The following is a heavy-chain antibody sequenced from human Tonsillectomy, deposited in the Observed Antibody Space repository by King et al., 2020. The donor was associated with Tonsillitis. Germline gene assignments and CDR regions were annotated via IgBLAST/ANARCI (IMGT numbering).Heavy chain of an antibody. CDR3: VKDRNRRTVMPFLSYGMDV. CDR2: ISYDGSNK. CDR1: GFTFSSYG. D-gene: IGHD4-17*01. V-gene: IGHV3-30*18. J-gene: IGHJ6*02. Sequence: VQLVESGGGVVQPGRSLRLSCAASGFTFSSYGMHWVRQAPGKGLEWVAVISYDGSNKYYADSVKGRFTISRDNSKNTLYLQMNSLRAEDTAVYYCVKDRNRRTVMPFLSYGMDVWGQGTTVTVSS.